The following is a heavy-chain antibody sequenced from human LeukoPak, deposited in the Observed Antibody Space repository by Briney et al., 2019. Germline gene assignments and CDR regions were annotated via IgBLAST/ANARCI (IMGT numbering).Heavy chain of an antibody. D-gene: IGHD2-15*01. CDR3: ARDPAHCSGGSCLAFDI. CDR1: GYTFTGYY. V-gene: IGHV1-2*02. CDR2: INPNSGGT. J-gene: IGHJ3*02. Sequence: GASVEVSCKASGYTFTGYYMHWVRQAPGQGLEWMGWINPNSGGTNYAQKFQGRVTMTRDTPISTAYMELSRLRSDDTAVYYCARDPAHCSGGSCLAFDIWGQGTMVTVSS.